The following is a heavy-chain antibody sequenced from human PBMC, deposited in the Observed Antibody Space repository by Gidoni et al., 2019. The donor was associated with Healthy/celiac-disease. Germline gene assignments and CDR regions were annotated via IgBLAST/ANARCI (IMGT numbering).Heavy chain of an antibody. D-gene: IGHD3-22*01. CDR1: GFTCSSYA. Sequence: EVQLFESGGGLVQPGGSLRLSCAASGFTCSSYAMSWVRQAPGKGLEWVSAISGSGGSTYYADSVKGRFTISRDNSKNTLYLQMNSLRAEDTAVYYCAKTYYYDSSGLHPRVNYYYYMDVWGKGTTVTVSS. J-gene: IGHJ6*03. CDR2: ISGSGGST. V-gene: IGHV3-23*01. CDR3: AKTYYYDSSGLHPRVNYYYYMDV.